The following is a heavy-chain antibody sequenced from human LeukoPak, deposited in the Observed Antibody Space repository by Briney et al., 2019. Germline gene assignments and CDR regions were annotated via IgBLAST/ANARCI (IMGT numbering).Heavy chain of an antibody. D-gene: IGHD3-22*01. V-gene: IGHV1-18*01. CDR2: ISAYNGNT. Sequence: ASVKVSCKASGYTFTSYGISWVRQAPGQGLEWMGWISAYNGNTNYAQKLQGRVTMTTDTSTSTAYMELRSLRSDDTAVYYCARDVTYYYDSSGQNYYYYYMDVWGKGTTVTISS. J-gene: IGHJ6*03. CDR3: ARDVTYYYDSSGQNYYYYYMDV. CDR1: GYTFTSYG.